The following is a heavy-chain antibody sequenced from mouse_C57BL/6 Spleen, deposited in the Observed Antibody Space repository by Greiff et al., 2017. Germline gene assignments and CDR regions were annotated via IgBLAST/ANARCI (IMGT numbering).Heavy chain of an antibody. D-gene: IGHD2-2*01. Sequence: EVQLVESGGGLVKPGGSLKLSCAASGFTFSDYGMHWVRQAPEKGLEWVAYISSGRSTIYYAHPVKGRFTISRDNDENTLCLQMPRLRSEETAVDYCARPPLGYDVGAWDYWGQGTLVTVSA. CDR2: ISSGRSTI. CDR1: GFTFSDYG. V-gene: IGHV5-17*01. J-gene: IGHJ4*01. CDR3: ARPPLGYDVGAWDY.